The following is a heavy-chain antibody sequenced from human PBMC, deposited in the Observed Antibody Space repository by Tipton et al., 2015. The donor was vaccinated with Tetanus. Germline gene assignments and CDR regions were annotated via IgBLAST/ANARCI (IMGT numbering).Heavy chain of an antibody. CDR2: IYFNGST. CDR1: GGSISSYY. Sequence: TLSLTCTVSGGSISSYYWSWIRQPPGKGLEWIGYIYFNGSTNYNPSFKSRVTISVDTSKNQFSLKLSSVTAADTAVYYCARGQAGPRANVWGQGTTVIVSS. V-gene: IGHV4-59*08. J-gene: IGHJ6*02. D-gene: IGHD6-19*01. CDR3: ARGQAGPRANV.